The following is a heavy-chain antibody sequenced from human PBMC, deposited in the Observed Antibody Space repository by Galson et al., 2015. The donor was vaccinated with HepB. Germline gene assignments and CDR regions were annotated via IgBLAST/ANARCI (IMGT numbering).Heavy chain of an antibody. V-gene: IGHV3-23*01. CDR2: ISGSGGST. Sequence: SLRLSCAASGFTFSGYAMSWVRQAPGKGLEWVSAISGSGGSTYYADSVKGRFTISRDNSKNTLYLQMNSLRAEDTAVYYCAKDAFVGPGPHWFDPWGQGTLVTVSS. D-gene: IGHD2-21*01. CDR3: AKDAFVGPGPHWFDP. CDR1: GFTFSGYA. J-gene: IGHJ5*02.